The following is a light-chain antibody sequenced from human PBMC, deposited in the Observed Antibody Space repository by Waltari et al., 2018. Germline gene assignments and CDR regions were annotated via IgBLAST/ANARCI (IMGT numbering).Light chain of an antibody. Sequence: EIVMTQSPDTLSVSPGETATLPRRAGQSVSSNVAGYQKQPGHAPRLLIYDASPRATSIPAKFRGSGSGTEFTLTISSLQSEDFAVYYCQQYNRWPPITFGHGTRLEIK. V-gene: IGKV3-15*01. CDR3: QQYNRWPPIT. J-gene: IGKJ5*01. CDR1: QSVSSN. CDR2: DAS.